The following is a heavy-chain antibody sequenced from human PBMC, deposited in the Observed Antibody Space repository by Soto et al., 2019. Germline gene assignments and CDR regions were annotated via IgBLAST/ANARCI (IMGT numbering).Heavy chain of an antibody. CDR3: AHSGIVLRDYYYYGMDV. J-gene: IGHJ6*02. V-gene: IGHV4-31*03. CDR1: GGSISSDNYF. D-gene: IGHD2-8*01. CDR2: IDYIGRA. Sequence: TLSLTCTVSGGSISSDNYFWSWIRQHPGKGLKWIGYIDYIGRAYYNPSLKSRVTTSVDTSKNQFSLRLSSVTVADTATYYCAHSGIVLRDYYYYGMDVWGQGTTVTVSS.